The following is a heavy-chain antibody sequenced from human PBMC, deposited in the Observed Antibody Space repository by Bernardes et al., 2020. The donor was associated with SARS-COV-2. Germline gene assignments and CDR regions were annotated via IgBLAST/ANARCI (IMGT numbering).Heavy chain of an antibody. D-gene: IGHD2-15*01. V-gene: IGHV4-61*02. CDR2: IYTSGST. CDR3: ARDRRPSYCSGGSCYSGIGWFDP. CDR1: GGSISSGSYY. J-gene: IGHJ5*02. Sequence: LSLTCTVSGGSISSGSYYWSWIRQPAGKGLEWIGRIYTSGSTNYNPSLKSRVTISVDTSKNQFSLKLSSVTAADTAVYYCARDRRPSYCSGGSCYSGIGWFDPWGQGTLVTVSS.